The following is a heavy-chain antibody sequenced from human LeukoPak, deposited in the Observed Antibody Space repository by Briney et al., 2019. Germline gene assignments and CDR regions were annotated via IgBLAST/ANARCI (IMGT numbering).Heavy chain of an antibody. J-gene: IGHJ4*02. CDR1: GYSFSTHW. CDR2: IYPDDPDI. D-gene: IGHD2-21*02. Sequence: GESLKISCKGSGYSFSTHWIGWVRQMPGKGLEWMGIIYPDDPDITYSPPFQGQVTISADKSISTAYLQWSSLKASDTAIYYCARHGGAYCSGNCFYYFDYWGQGTLVTVSS. V-gene: IGHV5-51*01. CDR3: ARHGGAYCSGNCFYYFDY.